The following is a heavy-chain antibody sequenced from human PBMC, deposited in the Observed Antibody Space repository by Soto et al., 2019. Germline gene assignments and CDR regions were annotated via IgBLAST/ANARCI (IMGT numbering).Heavy chain of an antibody. V-gene: IGHV3-7*01. CDR2: IKQDGSEK. CDR1: GFTFSSYW. J-gene: IGHJ6*02. Sequence: PGGSLRLSCAASGFTFSSYWMSWVRQAPGKGLEWVANIKQDGSEKYYVDSVKGRFTISRDNAKNSLYLQMNSLRAEDTAVYYCARDRITIFGVVILYYYYYGMDVWGQGTTVTVS. CDR3: ARDRITIFGVVILYYYYYGMDV. D-gene: IGHD3-3*01.